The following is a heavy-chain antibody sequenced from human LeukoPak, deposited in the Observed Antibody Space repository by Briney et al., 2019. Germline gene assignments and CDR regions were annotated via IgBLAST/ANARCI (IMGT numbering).Heavy chain of an antibody. CDR3: ARDFAYGGNSLHAFDI. V-gene: IGHV4-39*07. CDR1: GGSISSYY. D-gene: IGHD4-23*01. Sequence: KPSETLSLTCTVSGGSISSYYWGWIRQPPGKGLEWIGNIYYRGTTYYNPSLKSRVTISADTSKNQFSLKLSSVTAADTAVYYCARDFAYGGNSLHAFDIWGQGTMVTVSS. J-gene: IGHJ3*02. CDR2: IYYRGTT.